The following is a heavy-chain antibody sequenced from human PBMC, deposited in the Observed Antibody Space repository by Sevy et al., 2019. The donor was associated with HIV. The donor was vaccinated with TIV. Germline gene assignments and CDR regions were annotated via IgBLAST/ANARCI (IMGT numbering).Heavy chain of an antibody. D-gene: IGHD3-10*01. V-gene: IGHV4-59*01. Sequence: SETLSLTCTVSGGSISSYYWSWIRQPPGKGLEWIGYIYYSGSTNYNPSLKSRVTISVDTSKNQFSLKLSSVTAADTAVYYCASEFRGVRGGYAFDIWGQGTMVTVSS. CDR3: ASEFRGVRGGYAFDI. J-gene: IGHJ3*02. CDR2: IYYSGST. CDR1: GGSISSYY.